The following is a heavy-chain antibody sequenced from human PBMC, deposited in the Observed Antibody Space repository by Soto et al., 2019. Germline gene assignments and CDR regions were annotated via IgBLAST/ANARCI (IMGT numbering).Heavy chain of an antibody. CDR3: ATDPEPPSSGYDY. CDR1: GGTFSSYA. J-gene: IGHJ4*02. V-gene: IGHV1-69*13. CDR2: IIPIFGTA. Sequence: ASVKVSCKASGGTFSSYAISWVRQPPGQGLEWMGGIIPIFGTANYAQKFQGRVTITADESTSTAYMELSSLRSEDTAVYYCATDPEPPSSGYDYWGQGTLVPVSS. D-gene: IGHD3-22*01.